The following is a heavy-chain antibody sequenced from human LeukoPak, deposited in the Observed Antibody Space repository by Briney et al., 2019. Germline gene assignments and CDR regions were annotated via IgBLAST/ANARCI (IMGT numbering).Heavy chain of an antibody. V-gene: IGHV4-38-2*02. CDR1: GYSISSGYY. D-gene: IGHD5-24*01. J-gene: IGHJ6*03. CDR3: AGDGYNSGYYFYYMDV. Sequence: SETLSLTCTVSGYSISSGYYWGWIRQPPGKGLEWIGSIYHSGSTYYNPSLKSRVTISVDTSKNQFSLKLSSVTAADTAVYYCAGDGYNSGYYFYYMDVWGKGTTVTVSS. CDR2: IYHSGST.